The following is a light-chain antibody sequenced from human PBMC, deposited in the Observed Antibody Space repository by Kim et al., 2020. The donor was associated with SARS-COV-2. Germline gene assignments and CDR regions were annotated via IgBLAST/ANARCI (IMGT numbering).Light chain of an antibody. CDR1: QSVSSY. J-gene: IGKJ5*01. Sequence: EIVLTQSPATLSLPPGERATLSCRASQSVSSYLAWYQQKPGQAPRLLIYDASNRATGIPARFSGSGPGTDFTLTISSLEPEDFAVYYCQQRSNWPITFGQGTRLEIK. CDR3: QQRSNWPIT. CDR2: DAS. V-gene: IGKV3D-11*02.